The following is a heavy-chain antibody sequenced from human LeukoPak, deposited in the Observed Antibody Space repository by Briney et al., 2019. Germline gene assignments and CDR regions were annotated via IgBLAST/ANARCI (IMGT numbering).Heavy chain of an antibody. CDR3: ARAGYCSGGSCYPHYYYYYYMDV. V-gene: IGHV3-21*01. Sequence: GGSLRLSCAASGFTFSSYSMNWVRQAPGKGLEWVSSISSSSSYIYYADSVKGRFTISRDNAKNSLYLQMNSLRAEDTAVYYCARAGYCSGGSCYPHYYYYYYMDVWGKGTTVTVSS. J-gene: IGHJ6*03. D-gene: IGHD2-15*01. CDR1: GFTFSSYS. CDR2: ISSSSSYI.